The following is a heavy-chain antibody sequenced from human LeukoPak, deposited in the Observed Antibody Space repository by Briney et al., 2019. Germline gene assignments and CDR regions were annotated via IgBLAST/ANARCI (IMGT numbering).Heavy chain of an antibody. CDR1: GFTFSPYA. Sequence: GGSLRLSCAAPGFTFSPYAMHWVRQAPGKGLEWVALISNDGSKKYYADSVKGRFTISRDNSKNTLDLQMNSLRAEDTAVYYCAKDGYCSSTSCYPNHFDSWGQGTPVTVSS. CDR2: ISNDGSKK. CDR3: AKDGYCSSTSCYPNHFDS. V-gene: IGHV3-30*18. J-gene: IGHJ4*02. D-gene: IGHD2-2*03.